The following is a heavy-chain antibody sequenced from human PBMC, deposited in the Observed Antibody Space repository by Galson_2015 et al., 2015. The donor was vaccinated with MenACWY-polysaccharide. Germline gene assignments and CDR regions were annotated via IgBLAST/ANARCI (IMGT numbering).Heavy chain of an antibody. CDR2: ITYNGGNT. V-gene: IGHV3-23*01. J-gene: IGHJ4*02. Sequence: SLRLSCAVSGFTFSNSAMIWVRQAPGKGLEWVSTITYNGGNTYYADSVKGRFTISRDDSKNTLYLQMNSLSAEDTAIYYCAKNWNADYWDPGTLVTVSS. CDR3: AKNWNADY. D-gene: IGHD1-1*01. CDR1: GFTFSNSA.